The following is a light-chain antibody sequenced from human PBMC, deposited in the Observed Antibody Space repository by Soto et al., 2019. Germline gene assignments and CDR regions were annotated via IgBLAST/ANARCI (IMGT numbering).Light chain of an antibody. CDR2: GAS. J-gene: IGKJ2*01. CDR3: HQYDNWPYT. CDR1: QSVSNN. Sequence: EIVMTHSPATLSVSPGERATLSCRASQSVSNNLAWYQQKPGQAPRLLIYGASTRATAIPARFSGSGSGTEFTLTIRSLPSEDFSVYFCHQYDNWPYTFGQGTKLEIK. V-gene: IGKV3-15*01.